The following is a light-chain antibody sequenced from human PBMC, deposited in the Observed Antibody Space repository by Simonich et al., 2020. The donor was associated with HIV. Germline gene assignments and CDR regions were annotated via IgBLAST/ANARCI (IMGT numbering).Light chain of an antibody. CDR3: QQYGSSPFT. CDR1: QSISSN. CDR2: GAS. Sequence: EIVMTQFPATLSVSPGERATLSCTASQSISSNLAWYQQKPGQAPRLLIYGASSRATGIPDRFSGSGSGTDFTLTISRLEPEDFAVYYCQQYGSSPFTFGPGTKVDIK. J-gene: IGKJ3*01. V-gene: IGKV3-20*01.